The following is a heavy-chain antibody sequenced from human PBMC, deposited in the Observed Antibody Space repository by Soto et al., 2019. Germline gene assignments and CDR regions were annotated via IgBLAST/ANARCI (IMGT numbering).Heavy chain of an antibody. CDR3: ARFSGSYPSRGHLDY. Sequence: HPGGSLRLACASSRLIFHDYTMHWARQAPGKGLEWVSLISWDGGSTYYADSVKGRFSISRDNGKNSLYLQMNSLITEDSALYYCARFSGSYPSRGHLDYWGQGTLVTVSS. CDR2: ISWDGGST. J-gene: IGHJ4*02. V-gene: IGHV3-43*01. D-gene: IGHD1-26*01. CDR1: RLIFHDYT.